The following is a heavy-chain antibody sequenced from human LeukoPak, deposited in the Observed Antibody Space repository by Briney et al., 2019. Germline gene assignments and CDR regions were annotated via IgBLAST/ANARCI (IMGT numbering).Heavy chain of an antibody. CDR3: ARVTYDSSGYYPSLFDY. CDR2: IYYSGST. D-gene: IGHD3-22*01. J-gene: IGHJ4*02. V-gene: IGHV4-59*01. CDR1: GGSISSYY. Sequence: SETLSLTCTVSGGSISSYYWSWTRQPPGKGLEWIGYIYYSGSTNYNPSLKSRVTISVDTSKNQFSLKLSSVTAADTAVYYCARVTYDSSGYYPSLFDYWGQGTLVTVSS.